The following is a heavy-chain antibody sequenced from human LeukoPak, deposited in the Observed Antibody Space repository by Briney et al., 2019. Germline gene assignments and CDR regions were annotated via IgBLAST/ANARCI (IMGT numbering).Heavy chain of an antibody. CDR1: GGSFSGYY. CDR2: INHSGST. V-gene: IGHV4-34*01. J-gene: IGHJ4*02. D-gene: IGHD6-13*01. Sequence: SETLSLTCAVYGGSFSGYYWSWIRQPPGKGLEWIGEINHSGSTNYNPSLKSRVTIAVDTSKNQFSLKLSSVTAADTAVYYCARGGIIAAAGTALDYWGQGTLVTVSS. CDR3: ARGGIIAAAGTALDY.